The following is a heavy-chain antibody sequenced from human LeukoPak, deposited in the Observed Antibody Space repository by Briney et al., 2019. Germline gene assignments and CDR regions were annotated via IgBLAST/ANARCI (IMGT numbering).Heavy chain of an antibody. J-gene: IGHJ4*02. D-gene: IGHD5-18*01. Sequence: SETLSLTCTVTGGSISNYYWSWIRQPPGKGLEWIGYIYYSGRTNYNPSLKTRVTISVDTSKNQFSLKLSSVTAADTAVYYCARGWGGYSYGLGYWGQGTLVTVSS. CDR1: GGSISNYY. CDR3: ARGWGGYSYGLGY. V-gene: IGHV4-59*01. CDR2: IYYSGRT.